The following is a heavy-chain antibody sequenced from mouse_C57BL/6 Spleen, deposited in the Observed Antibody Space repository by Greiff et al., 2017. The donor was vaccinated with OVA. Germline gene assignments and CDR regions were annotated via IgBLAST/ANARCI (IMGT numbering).Heavy chain of an antibody. V-gene: IGHV2-2*01. J-gene: IGHJ2*01. Sequence: VQLQQSGPGLVQPSQSLSITCTVSGFSLTSYGVHWVRQSPGKGLEWLGVIWSGGSTDYYAAFISRLSISKDNSKSQVFFKMNSLQADDTAIYYCARKGSGYFDYWGQGTTLTVSS. CDR1: GFSLTSYG. CDR2: IWSGGST. CDR3: ARKGSGYFDY.